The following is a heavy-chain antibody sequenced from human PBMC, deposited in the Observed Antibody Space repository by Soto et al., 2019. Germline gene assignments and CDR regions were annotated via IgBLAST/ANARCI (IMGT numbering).Heavy chain of an antibody. J-gene: IGHJ6*02. CDR2: IYYSGST. V-gene: IGHV4-39*01. CDR3: ARHESDYVGIAAAGPTYGMDV. D-gene: IGHD6-13*01. Sequence: SETLSLTCTVSGGSISSSSYYWGWIRQPPGKGLEWIGSIYYSGSTYYNPSLKSRVTISVDTSKNQFSLRLSSVTAADTAVYYCARHESDYVGIAAAGPTYGMDVWGQGTTVTVSS. CDR1: GGSISSSSYY.